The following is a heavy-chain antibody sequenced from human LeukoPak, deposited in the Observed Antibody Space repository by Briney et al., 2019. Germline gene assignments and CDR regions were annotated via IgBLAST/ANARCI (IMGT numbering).Heavy chain of an antibody. D-gene: IGHD1-26*01. CDR3: AREENSGNYMDT. V-gene: IGHV3-30-3*01. CDR1: GFTFSSYA. Sequence: PGGSLRLSCAASGFTFSSYALHWVRQAPGKGLEWVAVISHDGSNKYYADSVKGRFTISRDNSKNTLYLQMNNLRAEDTAVYYCAREENSGNYMDTWGQGTLVIVSS. CDR2: ISHDGSNK. J-gene: IGHJ5*02.